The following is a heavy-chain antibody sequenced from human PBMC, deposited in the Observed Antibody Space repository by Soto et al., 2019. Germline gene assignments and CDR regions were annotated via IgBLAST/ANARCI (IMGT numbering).Heavy chain of an antibody. CDR3: ARGYSGYDAALDY. D-gene: IGHD5-12*01. CDR2: IYNSERS. Sequence: SETLSLTCTVSGVSMSSYYWTWIRQPPGQGLEWIGYIYNSERSNYSPSLKSRVTMSIDTSKNQFSLKLTSVTAADTAVYYCARGYSGYDAALDYWGQGTLVT. V-gene: IGHV4-59*01. CDR1: GVSMSSYY. J-gene: IGHJ4*01.